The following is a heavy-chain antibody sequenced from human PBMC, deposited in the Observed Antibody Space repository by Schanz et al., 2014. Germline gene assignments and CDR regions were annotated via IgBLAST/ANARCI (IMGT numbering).Heavy chain of an antibody. J-gene: IGHJ4*02. D-gene: IGHD4-17*01. CDR2: IATSSSTR. CDR3: ARPRFDYGEVDY. Sequence: EADLVESGGGLIQRGESLRLSCSASGFSFSSYSMNWVRQAPGKGLEWLSYIATSSSTRHYADSVKGRVTISRDNAKNSVSLQMRRLRVEDTAVYYCARPRFDYGEVDYWGQGTLVTVSS. CDR1: GFSFSSYS. V-gene: IGHV3-48*01.